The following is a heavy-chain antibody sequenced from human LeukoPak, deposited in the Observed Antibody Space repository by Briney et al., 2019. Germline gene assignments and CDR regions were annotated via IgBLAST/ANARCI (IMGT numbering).Heavy chain of an antibody. J-gene: IGHJ4*02. V-gene: IGHV3-30-3*01. CDR3: ARELTVVIRRGAFDY. CDR2: ISSDGNNK. CDR1: GCTFSTYT. Sequence: GGSLRLSCAASGCTFSTYTMHWVRQAPGKGLEWVAVISSDGNNKSYADSVKGRFTISRDNSKNTLYVQMNSLRPDDTAMYYCARELTVVIRRGAFDYWGQGILVTVSS. D-gene: IGHD3-22*01.